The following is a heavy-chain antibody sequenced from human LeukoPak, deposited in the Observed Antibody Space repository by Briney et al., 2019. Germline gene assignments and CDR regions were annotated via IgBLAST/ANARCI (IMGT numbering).Heavy chain of an antibody. J-gene: IGHJ2*01. D-gene: IGHD2-2*01. CDR3: ARDRKYDWYFDL. CDR1: GGSIRGGTDY. CDR2: IYYTGST. V-gene: IGHV4-39*07. Sequence: SETLSLTCSVSGGSIRGGTDYWGWIRQPPGKGLEWIGTIYYTGSTYYNQALKSRVTISVDTSKNQFSLKLNSVTAADTAVYYCARDRKYDWYFDLWGRGTLVTVSS.